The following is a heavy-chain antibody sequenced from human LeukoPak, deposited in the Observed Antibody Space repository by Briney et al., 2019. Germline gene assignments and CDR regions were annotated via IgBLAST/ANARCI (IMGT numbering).Heavy chain of an antibody. CDR3: ARDPFRPDLRFLLGVFDY. CDR2: IWYDGSNK. Sequence: GGSLRLSCAASGFTFSNYGMHWVRQAPGKGLEWVAVIWYDGSNKYYADSVKGRFTISRDNSKNTLYLQMNSLRAEDTAVYYCARDPFRPDLRFLLGVFDYWGQGTLVTVSS. V-gene: IGHV3-33*01. J-gene: IGHJ4*02. D-gene: IGHD5/OR15-5a*01. CDR1: GFTFSNYG.